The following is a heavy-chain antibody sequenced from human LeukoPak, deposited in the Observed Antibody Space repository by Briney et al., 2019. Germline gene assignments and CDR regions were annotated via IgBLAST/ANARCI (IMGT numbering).Heavy chain of an antibody. CDR1: GYTFTGYG. CDR2: ISPHNGNT. J-gene: IGHJ4*02. V-gene: IGHV1-18*01. CDR3: ATCRSGGSCSSSSFDY. D-gene: IGHD2-15*01. Sequence: ASVKVSFKASGYTFTGYGISWVRQAPGQGLEWMGWISPHNGNTNYAQKLQGRVTMTTDTSTSTAYMELRSLRSDDTAVYYCATCRSGGSCSSSSFDYWGQGTLVTVSS.